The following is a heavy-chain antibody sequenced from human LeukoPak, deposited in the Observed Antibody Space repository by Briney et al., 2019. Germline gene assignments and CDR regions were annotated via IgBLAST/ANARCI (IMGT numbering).Heavy chain of an antibody. CDR3: ARGFDGYYGFDL. CDR2: INQDGVEK. Sequence: PGGSLRLSCAASGFTFTTYWMSWVRQAPGKGLEWVANINQDGVEKYYVASVRGRLTISRDNAKNSMYVQMNSLRAEDTAVYHCARGFDGYYGFDLWGQGTMVTVSS. V-gene: IGHV3-7*05. CDR1: GFTFTTYW. D-gene: IGHD5-24*01. J-gene: IGHJ3*01.